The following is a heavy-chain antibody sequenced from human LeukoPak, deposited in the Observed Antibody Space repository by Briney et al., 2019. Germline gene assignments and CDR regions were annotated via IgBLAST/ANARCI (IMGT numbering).Heavy chain of an antibody. D-gene: IGHD2-21*02. J-gene: IGHJ3*02. CDR1: GGSISSGGYS. Sequence: SQTLSLTCAVSGGSISSGGYSWSWIRQPPGKGLEWIGYIYHSGSTYYNPSLKSRVTISVDRSKNQFSLKLSSVTAADTAVYYRASACGGDCRHHDAFDIWGQGTMVTVSS. CDR2: IYHSGST. V-gene: IGHV4-30-2*01. CDR3: ASACGGDCRHHDAFDI.